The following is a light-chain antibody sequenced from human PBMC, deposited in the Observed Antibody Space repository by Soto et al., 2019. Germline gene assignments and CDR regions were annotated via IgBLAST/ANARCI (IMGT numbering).Light chain of an antibody. CDR1: SSDIGVYNY. J-gene: IGLJ2*01. CDR2: DVT. V-gene: IGLV2-14*01. CDR3: TSYRGSGIFEV. Sequence: QSALTQPASVSGSPGQSITISCTGTSSDIGVYNYVSWYQQHPGKAPKLMIYDVTKRPSGVSNRFSGSKSGNTASLPISGLQAEDEANYYCTSYRGSGIFEVFGGGTKLTVL.